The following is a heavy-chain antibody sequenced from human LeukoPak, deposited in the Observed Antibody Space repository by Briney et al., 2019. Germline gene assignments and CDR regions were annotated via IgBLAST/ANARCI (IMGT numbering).Heavy chain of an antibody. V-gene: IGHV3-11*01. J-gene: IGHJ4*02. CDR2: ISSSGSTI. D-gene: IGHD6-13*01. CDR1: GFTFSDYY. CDR3: ARFPGSHYSSPLDY. Sequence: PGGSLRLSCAASGFTFSDYYMIWLRQAPGKGLEWVPYISSSGSTIYDADSVKGRFTISRDNAKNSLYLQMNSLRAEDTAVYYCARFPGSHYSSPLDYWGQGTLVTVSS.